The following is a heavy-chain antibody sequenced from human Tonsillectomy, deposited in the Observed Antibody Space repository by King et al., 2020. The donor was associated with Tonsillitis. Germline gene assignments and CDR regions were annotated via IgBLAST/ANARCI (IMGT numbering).Heavy chain of an antibody. CDR3: AKDQGGYYDFWSGYPDAFDI. J-gene: IGHJ3*02. Sequence: VQLVESGGGLVQPGGSLRLSCGASGFTFRSYAMSWVRQAPGKGLEWVSGISDSGGSTYYADSVKGRFTISRDNSKNTLYLQMNSLRAEDTAVYYCAKDQGGYYDFWSGYPDAFDIWGQGTMVTVSS. V-gene: IGHV3-23*04. CDR1: GFTFRSYA. CDR2: ISDSGGST. D-gene: IGHD3-3*01.